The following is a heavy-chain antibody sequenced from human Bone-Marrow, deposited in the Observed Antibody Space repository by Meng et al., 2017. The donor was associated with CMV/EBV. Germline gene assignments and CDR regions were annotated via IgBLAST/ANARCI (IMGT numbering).Heavy chain of an antibody. Sequence: YAMSWVRQAPGKGLEWVSAISGSGGSTYYADSVKGRFTISRDNSKNTLYLQMNSLRAEDTAVYYCAKGGHDYSSGWYYFGSFDNWFDPWGQGTLVTVSS. CDR3: AKGGHDYSSGWYYFGSFDNWFDP. V-gene: IGHV3-23*01. J-gene: IGHJ5*02. CDR2: ISGSGGST. D-gene: IGHD6-19*01. CDR1: YA.